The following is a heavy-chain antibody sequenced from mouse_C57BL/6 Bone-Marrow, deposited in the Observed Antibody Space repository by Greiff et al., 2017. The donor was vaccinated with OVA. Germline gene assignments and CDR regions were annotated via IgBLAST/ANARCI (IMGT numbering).Heavy chain of an antibody. CDR2: ISSGGDYI. J-gene: IGHJ3*01. V-gene: IGHV5-9-1*02. Sequence: EVQRVESGEGLVKPGGSLKLSCAASGFTFSSYAMSWVRQTPEKRLEWVAYISSGGDYIYYADTVKGRFTISRDNARNTLYLQMSSLKSEDTAMYYCTREGPQDSFAYWGQGTLVTVSA. D-gene: IGHD3-2*02. CDR3: TREGPQDSFAY. CDR1: GFTFSSYA.